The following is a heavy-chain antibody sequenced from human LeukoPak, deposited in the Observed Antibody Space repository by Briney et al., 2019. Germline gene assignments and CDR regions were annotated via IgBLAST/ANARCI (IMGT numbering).Heavy chain of an antibody. CDR2: IYYSGST. D-gene: IGHD2-21*02. CDR1: GGSISSYY. V-gene: IGHV4-59*08. CDR3: ASKVGDVTAYDH. J-gene: IGHJ4*02. Sequence: SETLSLTCTVSGGSISSYYWSWIRQPPGKGLEWIGHIYYSGSTNYNPSLKSRVTISVDTSKNQFSLKLTSVTATDTSVYYCASKVGDVTAYDHWGQGTLVTVSS.